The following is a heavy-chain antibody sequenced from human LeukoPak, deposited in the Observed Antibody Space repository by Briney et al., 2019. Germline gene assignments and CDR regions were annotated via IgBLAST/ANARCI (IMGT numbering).Heavy chain of an antibody. CDR1: GYTFTSYY. J-gene: IGHJ6*02. CDR2: INPSGGST. D-gene: IGHD6-19*01. Sequence: ASVTVSCKAPGYTFTSYYMHWVRQAPGQGLEWMGIINPSGGSTSYAQKFQGRVTMTRDTSTSTVYMELSSLRSEDTAVYYCARVGIAVAGTYYYYYGMDVWGQGTTVTVSS. V-gene: IGHV1-46*01. CDR3: ARVGIAVAGTYYYYYGMDV.